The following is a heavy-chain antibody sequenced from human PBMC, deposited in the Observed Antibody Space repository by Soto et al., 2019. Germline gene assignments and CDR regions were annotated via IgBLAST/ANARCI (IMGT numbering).Heavy chain of an antibody. D-gene: IGHD5-18*01. CDR3: ARKPGVDTAMGGFGY. CDR2: IYYSGTT. CDR1: GGSIRSSSYY. V-gene: IGHV4-39*01. J-gene: IGHJ4*02. Sequence: QLQLQESGPGLVKPSETLSLTCTVSGGSIRSSSYYWGWLRQPPGKGLEWIGSIYYSGTTSYNPSLQRRVTISVDTSKTHVSLTRGSVTAADAAVYYCARKPGVDTAMGGFGYWGQGTLVTVSA.